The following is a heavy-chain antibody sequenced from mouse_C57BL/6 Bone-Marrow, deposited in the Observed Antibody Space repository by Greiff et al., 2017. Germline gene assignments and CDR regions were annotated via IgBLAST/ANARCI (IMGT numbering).Heavy chain of an antibody. V-gene: IGHV1-82*01. D-gene: IGHD2-1*01. J-gene: IGHJ4*01. Sequence: QVQLQQSGPELVKPGASVKISCKASGYAFSSSWMNWVKQRPGKGLEWIGRIYPGDGDTNYNGKFKGKATLTADKSSSTAYMQLSSLTSEDSAVYFCARGLGGNYVFYAMDSWGQGTSVTVSS. CDR1: GYAFSSSW. CDR2: IYPGDGDT. CDR3: ARGLGGNYVFYAMDS.